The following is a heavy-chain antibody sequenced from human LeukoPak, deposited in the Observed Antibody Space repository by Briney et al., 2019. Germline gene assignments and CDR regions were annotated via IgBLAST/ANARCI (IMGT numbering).Heavy chain of an antibody. CDR1: GGSISSYY. J-gene: IGHJ3*02. Sequence: SETLSLTCTVSGGSISSYYWSWIRQPPGKGLEWIGYIFYTGSTNYNPSLKSRVTISVDTSKNQFSLKLSSVTAADTAVYYCAKAPYSSIWYGGDAFDIWGQGTMVTVSS. D-gene: IGHD6-13*01. CDR3: AKAPYSSIWYGGDAFDI. CDR2: IFYTGST. V-gene: IGHV4-59*01.